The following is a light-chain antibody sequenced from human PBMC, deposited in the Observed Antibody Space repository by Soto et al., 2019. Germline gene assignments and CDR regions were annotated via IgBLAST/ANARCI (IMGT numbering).Light chain of an antibody. V-gene: IGKV4-1*01. CDR1: QSVLYSSNNKNY. J-gene: IGKJ1*01. CDR3: QQYYSTPWT. Sequence: DIVMTQSPDSLAVSLGERATINCKSSQSVLYSSNNKNYLAWYQQKPGQPPKLLIYWASTRESGVHDRFSGSGSGTDFTLTISSLQAEDGAVYYCQQYYSTPWTFGQGTKVEIK. CDR2: WAS.